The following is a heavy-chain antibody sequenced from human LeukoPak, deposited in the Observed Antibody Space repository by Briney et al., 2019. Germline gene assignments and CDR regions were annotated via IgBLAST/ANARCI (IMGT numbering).Heavy chain of an antibody. CDR3: TIDYDYAWGSYRLGY. J-gene: IGHJ4*02. V-gene: IGHV3-15*01. D-gene: IGHD3-16*02. CDR1: GXTFSEAW. CDR2: IQSITDGGTT. Sequence: PGGSLRLSCAASGXTFSEAWLSWVRQAPGKGLEWVGRIQSITDGGTTDYAAPVKGRFTISRDDSKNTLYLQLNSLKTEDTAMYYCTIDYDYAWGSYRLGYWGQGTLVTVSS.